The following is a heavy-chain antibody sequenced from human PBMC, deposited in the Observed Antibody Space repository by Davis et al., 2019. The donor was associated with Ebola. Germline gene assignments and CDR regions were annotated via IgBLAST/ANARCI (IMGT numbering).Heavy chain of an antibody. J-gene: IGHJ4*02. CDR2: IRNKVSGETI. CDR1: GFVFGDYG. CDR3: TTTLWCTPRTSCQGGDDY. V-gene: IGHV3-49*03. Sequence: GESLKISCTGSGFVFGDYGVIWFRQAPGKGLEWIGFIRNKVSGETIEYAASVKGRFSVSRDDGNNIGHLQMNSLKTEDTAVYYCTTTLWCTPRTSCQGGDDYWGQGTLVTVSS. D-gene: IGHD2-2*01.